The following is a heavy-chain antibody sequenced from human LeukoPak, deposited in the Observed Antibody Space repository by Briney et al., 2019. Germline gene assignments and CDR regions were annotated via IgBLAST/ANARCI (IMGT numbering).Heavy chain of an antibody. V-gene: IGHV3-7*03. CDR3: AIDNPPDY. J-gene: IGHJ4*02. CDR1: GFTFSSSW. Sequence: SGGSLRLSCVASGFTFSSSWMSWVRQAPGKGLEWVANIKQDGSEKSYVESVRGRFTISRDNAKNSLYLQLNSLRAEDTALYYCAIDNPPDYWGQGTLVTVSS. CDR2: IKQDGSEK.